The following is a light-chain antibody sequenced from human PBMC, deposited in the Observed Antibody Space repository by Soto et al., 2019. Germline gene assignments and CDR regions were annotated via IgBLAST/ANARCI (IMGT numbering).Light chain of an antibody. CDR1: RSVSSSY. V-gene: IGKV3-20*01. Sequence: EIVFTQSPGTLSLSPGERAALSCRASRSVSSSYLAWYQQKPGQAPRLLIYGASSRATGIPDRFSGSGSGTDFTLTISRLEPEDFAVYYCQQYGSSPLVTFGGGTKVDIK. CDR3: QQYGSSPLVT. CDR2: GAS. J-gene: IGKJ4*01.